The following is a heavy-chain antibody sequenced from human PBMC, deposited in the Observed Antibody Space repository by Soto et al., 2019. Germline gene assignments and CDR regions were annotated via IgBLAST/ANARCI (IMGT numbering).Heavy chain of an antibody. CDR3: TRNQVKADY. Sequence: EVQLVESGGGLVQPGGSLRRSCAASGFTFSSYWMTWVRQAPGKGLEWVAKIKEDGSEQNYVDSVKGRFTISRDNAKSSLYLQMNSLSVDDTAIYYCTRNQVKADYWGQGTLVTVSS. V-gene: IGHV3-7*01. D-gene: IGHD3-22*01. J-gene: IGHJ4*02. CDR2: IKEDGSEQ. CDR1: GFTFSSYW.